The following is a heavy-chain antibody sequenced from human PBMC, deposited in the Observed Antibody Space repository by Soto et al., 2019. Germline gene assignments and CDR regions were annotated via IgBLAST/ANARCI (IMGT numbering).Heavy chain of an antibody. CDR2: VHYTGST. V-gene: IGHV4-39*01. J-gene: IGHJ4*02. D-gene: IGHD3-3*01. CDR1: GGSIDRSTYY. Sequence: SETLSLTCTVSGGSIDRSTYYWGWIRQPPGKGLEWIGNVHYTGSTYYKPALMSRVAISVDTSKNQISLNLRSVTAADTAVYYCVRQPGYDFWSGYHGFDFWGQGRMVTVPQ. CDR3: VRQPGYDFWSGYHGFDF.